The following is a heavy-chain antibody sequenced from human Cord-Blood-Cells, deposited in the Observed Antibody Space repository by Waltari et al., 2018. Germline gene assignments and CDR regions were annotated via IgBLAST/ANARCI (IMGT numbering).Heavy chain of an antibody. CDR1: GFTFSNAW. Sequence: EVQLVESGGGLVKPGGSLRLSCAASGFTFSNAWMSWVRQAPGKGLEWVGRIKRKTDGGTTDYAAPVKGRFTISRDDSKNTLYLQMNSLKTEDTAVYYCTTGTSGWYDYWGQGTLVTVSS. V-gene: IGHV3-15*01. CDR3: TTGTSGWYDY. CDR2: IKRKTDGGTT. J-gene: IGHJ4*02. D-gene: IGHD6-19*01.